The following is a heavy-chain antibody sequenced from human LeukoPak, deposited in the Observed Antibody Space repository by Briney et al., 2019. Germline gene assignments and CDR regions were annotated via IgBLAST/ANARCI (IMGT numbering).Heavy chain of an antibody. CDR2: ISSSGSTI. CDR3: ARDLSGYDYFDY. Sequence: GGSLRLSCAASGFTFSSYEMNWVRQAPGKGLEWVSYISSSGSTIYHADSVKGRFTISRDNAKNSLYLQMNSLRAEDTAVYYCARDLSGYDYFDYWGQGTLVTVSS. V-gene: IGHV3-48*03. J-gene: IGHJ4*02. CDR1: GFTFSSYE. D-gene: IGHD5-12*01.